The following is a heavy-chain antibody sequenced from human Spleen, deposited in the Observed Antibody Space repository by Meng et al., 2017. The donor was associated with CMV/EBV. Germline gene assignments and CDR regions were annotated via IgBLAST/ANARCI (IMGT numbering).Heavy chain of an antibody. D-gene: IGHD1-26*01. CDR1: GFTFGSHV. CDR3: ARSSVYSATYLGAFDI. CDR2: IIGSGGNT. J-gene: IGHJ3*02. V-gene: IGHV3-23*01. Sequence: GGSLRLSCVASGFTFGSHVMTWVRQAPGKGLQWVSGIIGSGGNTYYADSVKGRFSISRDNAKNSLYLQMNSLRAEDTAVYYCARSSVYSATYLGAFDIWGQGTMVTVSS.